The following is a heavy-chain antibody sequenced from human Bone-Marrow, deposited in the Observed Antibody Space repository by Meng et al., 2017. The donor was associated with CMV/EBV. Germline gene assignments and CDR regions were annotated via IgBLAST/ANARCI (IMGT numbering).Heavy chain of an antibody. V-gene: IGHV3-7*01. D-gene: IGHD4/OR15-4a*01. J-gene: IGHJ3*02. Sequence: GEALKISCAASGFNFGTYWMTWVRQAPGKGLEWVANMNQDGSKKYYVDSVRGRFTISRDNVKKSLYLQMNSQRAEDTSVYYCARMGTANLNDAFDIWGQGTMVTVPS. CDR1: GFNFGTYW. CDR2: MNQDGSKK. CDR3: ARMGTANLNDAFDI.